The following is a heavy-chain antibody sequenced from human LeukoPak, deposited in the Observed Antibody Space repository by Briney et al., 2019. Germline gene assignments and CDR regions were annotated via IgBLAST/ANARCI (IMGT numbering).Heavy chain of an antibody. CDR1: GGSFSGYY. D-gene: IGHD6-19*01. CDR2: INHSGST. J-gene: IGHJ6*03. CDR3: ARAYSSGWIVYYMDV. V-gene: IGHV4-34*01. Sequence: SETLSLTCAVYGGSFSGYYWSWFRQPPGKGLEWIGEINHSGSTNYNPSLKSRVTISVDTSKNQFSLKLSSVTAADTAVYYCARAYSSGWIVYYMDVWGKGTTVTVSS.